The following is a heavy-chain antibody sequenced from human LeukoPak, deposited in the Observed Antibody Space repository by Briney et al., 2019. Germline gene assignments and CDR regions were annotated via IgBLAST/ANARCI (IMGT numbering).Heavy chain of an antibody. CDR2: VHLSGAT. Sequence: SETLSLTCGVSGGPIITTNWRGWVRQPPGKGLEWIGEVHLSGATNYNPSLAGRVTMSIDSSKNQLSLELTSVTAADTAMYYCTRESGAFTPFGYWGQGTLVTVSS. CDR1: GGPIITTNW. D-gene: IGHD6-25*01. CDR3: TRESGAFTPFGY. J-gene: IGHJ4*02. V-gene: IGHV4-4*02.